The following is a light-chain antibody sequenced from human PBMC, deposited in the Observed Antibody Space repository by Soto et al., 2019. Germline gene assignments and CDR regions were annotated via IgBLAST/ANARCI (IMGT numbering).Light chain of an antibody. Sequence: EIVLTQSPGTVSLSPGERVTLSCRASQSISNNHLAWYQQKPGQAPRLLIHGTSNRATGIPDRFSGSGSGTDFTLTFSRLEPEDFAVYYCEYYGDSIIFXGGTKVDIK. CDR2: GTS. CDR1: QSISNNH. V-gene: IGKV3-20*01. J-gene: IGKJ4*01. CDR3: EYYGDSII.